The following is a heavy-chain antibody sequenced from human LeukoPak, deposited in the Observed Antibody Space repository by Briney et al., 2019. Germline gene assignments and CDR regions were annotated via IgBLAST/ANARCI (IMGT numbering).Heavy chain of an antibody. D-gene: IGHD3-22*01. Sequence: GESLKISCKGSGYTFTNYWIGWVRQMPGKGLECMGIIYPGDSYTRYSPSFQGQVTISADKSISTAYLQWSSLKASDTAMYYCARRYDNSEYFTYWGQGTLVTLSS. J-gene: IGHJ4*02. CDR2: IYPGDSYT. CDR1: GYTFTNYW. V-gene: IGHV5-51*01. CDR3: ARRYDNSEYFTY.